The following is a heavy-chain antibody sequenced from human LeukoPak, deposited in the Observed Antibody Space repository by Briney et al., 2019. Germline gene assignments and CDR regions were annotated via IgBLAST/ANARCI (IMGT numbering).Heavy chain of an antibody. CDR1: GFTFNSYY. Sequence: GGSLRLSCVGSGFTFNSYYMHWVRQAPDTGLEWVGVMSYDETTENYADSAQGRFTISRDNSKNTLFLQVSSLRAEDTAMYYCARGGGADYYGDYFDLWGQGTLVTVSS. CDR2: MSYDETTE. D-gene: IGHD1-26*01. J-gene: IGHJ4*02. V-gene: IGHV3-30*03. CDR3: ARGGGADYYGDYFDL.